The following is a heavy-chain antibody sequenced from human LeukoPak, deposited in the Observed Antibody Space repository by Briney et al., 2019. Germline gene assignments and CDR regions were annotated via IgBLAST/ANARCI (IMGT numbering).Heavy chain of an antibody. CDR2: IHGDESTT. V-gene: IGHV3-74*01. CDR3: ARGGALSGTYLPGALDV. Sequence: PGGSLRLSCTAPGFTFSSYWMHWVRQAPGKGLMWLSRIHGDESTTNYADSVKGRFTISRDNAKNTLYLQMHSLRGEDTAVYYCARGGALSGTYLPGALDVWGEGTVVAVSS. J-gene: IGHJ3*01. CDR1: GFTFSSYW. D-gene: IGHD1-26*01.